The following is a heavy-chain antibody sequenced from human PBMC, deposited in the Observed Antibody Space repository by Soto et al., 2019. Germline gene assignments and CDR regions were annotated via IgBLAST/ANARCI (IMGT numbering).Heavy chain of an antibody. CDR3: TTGAHFDL. J-gene: IGHJ2*01. CDR1: GFTFSNAW. V-gene: IGHV3-15*01. Sequence: EVQLVESGGGLVKPGGSLRLSCVASGFTFSNAWMSWVRQAPGKGLEWVGHIKSKTDGGTTDYAAPVKGRFTISRDDSKNTLYLQMNSLKTEDTAVYSCTTGAHFDLWGRGTLVTVSS. CDR2: IKSKTDGGTT.